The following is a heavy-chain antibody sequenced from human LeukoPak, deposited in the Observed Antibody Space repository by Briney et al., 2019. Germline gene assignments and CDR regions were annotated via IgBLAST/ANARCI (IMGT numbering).Heavy chain of an antibody. V-gene: IGHV1-2*02. CDR1: GFTFTAYH. D-gene: IGHD2-15*01. Sequence: ASVKVSCKASGFTFTAYHIHWVRQARGQGPEWMGWINPNSGGTNYAQKFQGRVTMTRDTSISTAYIELNRLRSDDTAVYYCARGYCTGDSCSGAWFDPWGRGTLVTVFS. CDR2: INPNSGGT. CDR3: ARGYCTGDSCSGAWFDP. J-gene: IGHJ5*02.